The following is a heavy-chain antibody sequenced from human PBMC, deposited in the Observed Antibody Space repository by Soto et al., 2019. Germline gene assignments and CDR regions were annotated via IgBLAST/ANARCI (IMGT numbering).Heavy chain of an antibody. CDR3: ARIPYDFWSGYYYWFDP. Sequence: SGPTLVNPTETLTLTCTVSGFSLSNARMGVSWIRQPPGQALEWLAHIFSNDEKSYSTSLKSRLTISKDTSKSQVVLTMTNMDPVDTATYYCARIPYDFWSGYYYWFDPWGQGTLVTVS. V-gene: IGHV2-26*01. D-gene: IGHD3-3*01. CDR2: IFSNDEK. J-gene: IGHJ5*02. CDR1: GFSLSNARMG.